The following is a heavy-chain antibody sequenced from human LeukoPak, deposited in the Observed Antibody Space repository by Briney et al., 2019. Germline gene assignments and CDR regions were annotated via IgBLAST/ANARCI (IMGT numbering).Heavy chain of an antibody. V-gene: IGHV3-48*01. CDR2: ISSSSSTI. Sequence: PGGSLRLSCAASGFTFSSYSMNWVRQAPGKGLEWVSYISSSSSTIYYADSVKGRFTISRDNAKNSLYLQMNSLKTEDTAVYYCARLYDSSGYWSDAFDIWGQGTMVTVSS. J-gene: IGHJ3*02. CDR3: ARLYDSSGYWSDAFDI. D-gene: IGHD3-22*01. CDR1: GFTFSSYS.